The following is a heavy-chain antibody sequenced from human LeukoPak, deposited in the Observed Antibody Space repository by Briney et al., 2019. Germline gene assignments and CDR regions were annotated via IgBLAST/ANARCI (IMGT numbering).Heavy chain of an antibody. J-gene: IGHJ4*02. D-gene: IGHD3-22*01. CDR1: GFTFSSYA. CDR2: ISISGGAT. V-gene: IGHV3-23*01. CDR3: AKDTYYERSGHYYVGVAYDY. Sequence: GGSLRLSCAASGFTFSSYAMSWVRQAPGKWLEWVSGISISGGATYYAASVKGRFTISRDNSKKTLYLQMNSLRAEDTAVYYCAKDTYYERSGHYYVGVAYDYWGQGTLVTVSS.